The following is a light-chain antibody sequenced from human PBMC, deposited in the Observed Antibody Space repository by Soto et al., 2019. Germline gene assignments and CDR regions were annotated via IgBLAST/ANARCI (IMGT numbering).Light chain of an antibody. CDR1: QSISSY. CDR2: AAS. V-gene: IGKV1-39*01. Sequence: DIQMTQSPSSLSASVGDRVTITCRASQSISSYLNWYQQKPGKAPKLLIYAASSLQSGVPSRFSGSGSGTDFTLTISSLQPEDFATYYYQQSYSTPRNTFGQGTKVEIK. CDR3: QQSYSTPRNT. J-gene: IGKJ1*01.